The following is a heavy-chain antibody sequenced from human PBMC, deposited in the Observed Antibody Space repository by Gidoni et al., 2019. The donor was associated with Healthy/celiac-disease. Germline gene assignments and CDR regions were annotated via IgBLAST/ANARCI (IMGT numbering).Heavy chain of an antibody. Sequence: QVTLKESGPVLVKPTETLTLTCTVPGFSLSNARMGVSWLRQPPGKALEWLAHIFSNDEKSYSTSLKSRLTISKDTSKSQVVLTMTNMDPVDTATYYCARIEAADYYYGMDVWGQGTTVTVSS. CDR1: GFSLSNARMG. J-gene: IGHJ6*02. V-gene: IGHV2-26*01. CDR3: ARIEAADYYYGMDV. CDR2: IFSNDEK. D-gene: IGHD6-13*01.